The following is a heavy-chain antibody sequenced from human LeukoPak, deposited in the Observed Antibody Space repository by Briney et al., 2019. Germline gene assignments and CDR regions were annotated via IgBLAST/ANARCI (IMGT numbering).Heavy chain of an antibody. D-gene: IGHD6-6*01. CDR1: GFTVSSTY. J-gene: IGHJ4*02. V-gene: IGHV3-7*01. CDR2: IKQDGSEK. Sequence: GGSLRLSCAASGFTVSSTYMSWVRQAPGKGLEWVANIKQDGSEKYYVDSMKGRFTISRDNAKNSLYLQMNSLRAEDTAVYYCARVGGKYSSSGYWGQGTLVTVSS. CDR3: ARVGGKYSSSGY.